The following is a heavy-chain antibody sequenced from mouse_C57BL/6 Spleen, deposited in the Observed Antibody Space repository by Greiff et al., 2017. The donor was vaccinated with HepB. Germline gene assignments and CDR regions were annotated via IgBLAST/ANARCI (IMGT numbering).Heavy chain of an antibody. CDR3: ARGYDGYYVYWYFDV. CDR2: INPNYGTT. J-gene: IGHJ1*03. Sequence: EVKLMESGPELVKPGASVKISCKASGYSFTDYNMNWVKQSNGKSLEWIGVINPNYGTTSYNQKFKGKATLTVDQSSSTAYMQLNSLTSEDSAVYYCARGYDGYYVYWYFDVWGTGTTVTVSS. CDR1: GYSFTDYN. D-gene: IGHD2-3*01. V-gene: IGHV1-39*01.